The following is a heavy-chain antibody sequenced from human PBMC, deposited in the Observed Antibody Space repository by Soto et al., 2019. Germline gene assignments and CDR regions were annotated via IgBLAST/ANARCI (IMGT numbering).Heavy chain of an antibody. CDR3: AKLSYDFWSGYKDY. CDR1: GFTFSSYA. J-gene: IGHJ4*02. D-gene: IGHD3-3*01. Sequence: EVQLLESGGGLVQPGGSLRLSCAASGFTFSSYAMSWVRQAPGKGLEWVSAISGSGGSTYYAVAVKGRFTISRNNSKTTLYLQMNGLRADDTAVYYWAKLSYDFWSGYKDYWGQGTLFTVSS. CDR2: ISGSGGST. V-gene: IGHV3-23*01.